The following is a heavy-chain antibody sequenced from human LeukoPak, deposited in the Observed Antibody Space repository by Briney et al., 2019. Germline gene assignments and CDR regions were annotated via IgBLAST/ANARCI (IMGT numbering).Heavy chain of an antibody. CDR3: ARDGATGVFET. D-gene: IGHD3-3*01. CDR1: GVSIRSAGYS. J-gene: IGHJ5*02. V-gene: IGHV4-31*11. Sequence: SQTLSLTCAVSGVSIRSAGYSYYWIRQYSGKGLEWIGHIYYSGSPSYNPSLKSRVTISMDTSKNHFSLNLTSVTATDTAVYFCARDGATGVFETWGQGTLVAVSS. CDR2: IYYSGSP.